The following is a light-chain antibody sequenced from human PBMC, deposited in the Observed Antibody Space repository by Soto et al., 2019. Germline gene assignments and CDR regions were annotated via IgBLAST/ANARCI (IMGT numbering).Light chain of an antibody. Sequence: DIQLTQSPSFLAASVGDRVTMTCGASQDISDYLAWYQQRPGKAPKLLIYAASTLQSGVPSRFSGSGSGTDFTLTISSLQPDDFATYYCQQYNNYPRTFGQGTKVDI. CDR2: AAS. CDR1: QDISDY. V-gene: IGKV1-9*01. CDR3: QQYNNYPRT. J-gene: IGKJ1*01.